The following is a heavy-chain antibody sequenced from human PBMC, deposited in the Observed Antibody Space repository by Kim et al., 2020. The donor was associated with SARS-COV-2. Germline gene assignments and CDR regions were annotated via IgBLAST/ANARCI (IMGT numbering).Heavy chain of an antibody. V-gene: IGHV3-48*02. CDR2: ISSSSTI. Sequence: GGSLRLSCAASGFTFSSYSMNWVRQAPGKGLEWVSYISSSSTIYYADSVKGRFTISRDNAKNSLYLQMNSLRDEDTAVYYCARGGYDFWSGYYSYYYYGMDVWGQGTTVTVSS. J-gene: IGHJ6*02. D-gene: IGHD3-3*01. CDR1: GFTFSSYS. CDR3: ARGGYDFWSGYYSYYYYGMDV.